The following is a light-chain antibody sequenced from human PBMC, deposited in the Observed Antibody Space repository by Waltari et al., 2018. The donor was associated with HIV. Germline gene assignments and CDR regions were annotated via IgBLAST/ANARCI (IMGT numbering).Light chain of an antibody. V-gene: IGLV2-11*01. J-gene: IGLJ1*01. CDR1: SSDVGGYNY. Sequence: HSALTQPRSVAGSLGQSVTISCTGTSSDVGGYNYVSWFQQHPDKAPKLMIYDVAKRPSGVPDRFSGSKSGNTASLTISGLQAEDETDFYCCSYAGSYTWVFGTGTKVTV. CDR2: DVA. CDR3: CSYAGSYTWV.